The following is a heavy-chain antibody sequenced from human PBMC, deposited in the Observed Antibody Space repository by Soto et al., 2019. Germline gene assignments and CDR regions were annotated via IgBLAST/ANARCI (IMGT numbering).Heavy chain of an antibody. J-gene: IGHJ5*02. CDR1: GYSFTSYW. Sequence: PGESLKISCKGSGYSFTSYWISWVRQMPGKGLEWMGRIDPSDSYTNYSPSFQGHVTISADKSISTAYMELSSLRSEDTAVYYCARDGAARPSSWFDPWGQGTLVTVSS. CDR3: ARDGAARPSSWFDP. D-gene: IGHD6-6*01. V-gene: IGHV5-10-1*01. CDR2: IDPSDSYT.